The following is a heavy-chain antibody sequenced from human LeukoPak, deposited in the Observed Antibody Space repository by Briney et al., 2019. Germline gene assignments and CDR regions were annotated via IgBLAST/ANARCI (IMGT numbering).Heavy chain of an antibody. V-gene: IGHV4-59*01. D-gene: IGHD3-22*01. CDR1: GGSISSYY. J-gene: IGHJ4*02. CDR3: ARGSGWFFY. CDR2: IYYSGST. Sequence: SETLSLTCTVSGGSISSYYWSWIRQPPGKGLEWIGYIYYSGSTNYNPSLKSRVTISVDTSKNQFSLKLSSVTAADTAVYYCARGSGWFFYWGQGTLVTVSS.